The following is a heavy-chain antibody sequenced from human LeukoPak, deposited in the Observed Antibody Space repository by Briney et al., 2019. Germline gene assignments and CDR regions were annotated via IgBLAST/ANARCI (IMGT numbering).Heavy chain of an antibody. CDR1: GFTFSTYA. V-gene: IGHV3-30*04. J-gene: IGHJ4*02. D-gene: IGHD6-13*01. CDR3: ARDLEAAPYNFDY. CDR2: ISYDGNTE. Sequence: GGSLRLSCGASGFTFSTYAMHWVRQAPGKGLEWVAVISYDGNTEYYADSVKGRFSISRDNSKNTLYLQMNSLRADDTAVYYCARDLEAAPYNFDYWGQGSRVTVSS.